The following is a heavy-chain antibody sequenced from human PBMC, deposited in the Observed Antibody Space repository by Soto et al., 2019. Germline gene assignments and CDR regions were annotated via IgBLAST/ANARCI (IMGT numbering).Heavy chain of an antibody. J-gene: IGHJ2*01. Sequence: GASVKVSCKASGYTFTGYYMHWVRQAPGQGLEWMGWINPNSGGTNYAQKFQGWVTMTRDTSISTAYMELSSLRSEDTAVYYCARAGQNRRYFDIWRRGPLLTVSS. CDR2: INPNSGGT. CDR3: ARAGQNRRYFDI. CDR1: GYTFTGYY. D-gene: IGHD2-8*02. V-gene: IGHV1-2*04.